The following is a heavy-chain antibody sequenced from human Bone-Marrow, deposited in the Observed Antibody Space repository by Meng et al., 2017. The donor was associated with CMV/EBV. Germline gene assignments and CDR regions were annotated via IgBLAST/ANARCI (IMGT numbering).Heavy chain of an antibody. CDR1: GYTFSPYY. Sequence: ASVKVSCKASGYTFSPYYLHWVRQAPGQGLEWMGWINPKNGGTNYAQKFQGRVTMTRDTSISTAYMELSRLTSDDTAVYYCARGVLPPALDHWGQGTLVTVSS. CDR3: ARGVLPPALDH. CDR2: INPKNGGT. J-gene: IGHJ4*01. D-gene: IGHD2/OR15-2a*01. V-gene: IGHV1-2*02.